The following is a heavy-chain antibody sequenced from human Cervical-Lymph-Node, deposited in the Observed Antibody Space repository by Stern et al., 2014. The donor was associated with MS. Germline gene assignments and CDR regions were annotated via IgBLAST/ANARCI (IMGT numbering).Heavy chain of an antibody. D-gene: IGHD2-15*01. Sequence: QVQLQESGPGLVKPSQTLSLTCTVSGGSISSGGYYWSWIRQHPGKGLECIGYIYHSGNTYYNPSLKSLVTISVDTSKNQFSLKVSSVTAADTAVYYCAREGGTPASPHFDCWGQGTLVTVSS. J-gene: IGHJ4*02. CDR1: GGSISSGGYY. CDR3: AREGGTPASPHFDC. V-gene: IGHV4-31*01. CDR2: IYHSGNT.